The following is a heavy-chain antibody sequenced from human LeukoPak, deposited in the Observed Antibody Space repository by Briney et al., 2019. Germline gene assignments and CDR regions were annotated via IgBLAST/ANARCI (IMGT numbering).Heavy chain of an antibody. V-gene: IGHV4-39*07. CDR2: IYYSGST. CDR3: ARAGSYGGYYFDY. Sequence: SETLSLTCTVSGGSISSSSYYWGWIRQPPGKGLGWIGSIYYSGSTYYNPSLKSRVTISVDTSKNQFSLKLSSVTAADTAVYYCARAGSYGGYYFDYWGQGTLVTVSS. J-gene: IGHJ4*02. D-gene: IGHD5-18*01. CDR1: GGSISSSSYY.